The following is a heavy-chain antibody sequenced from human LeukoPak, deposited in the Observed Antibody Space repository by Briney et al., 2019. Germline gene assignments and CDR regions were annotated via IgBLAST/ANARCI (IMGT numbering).Heavy chain of an antibody. CDR3: ARGVSYMDV. J-gene: IGHJ6*03. V-gene: IGHV3-53*01. CDR1: GFTVSLNY. CDR2: IYSGGRT. D-gene: IGHD3-16*02. Sequence: PGGSLRLSCAASGFTVSLNYMTWVRQAPGKGLEWVSVIYSGGRTYYADSVKGRFTISRDNAKKSLYLQMNSLRAEDTAVYYCARGVSYMDVWGKGTTVTVSS.